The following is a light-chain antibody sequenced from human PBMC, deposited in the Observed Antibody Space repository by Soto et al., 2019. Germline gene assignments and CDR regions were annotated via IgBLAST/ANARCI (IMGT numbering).Light chain of an antibody. CDR2: DAS. V-gene: IGKV1-5*01. CDR1: QSIGSW. Sequence: DIQMTQSPSTLSASVGDRFTITCRASQSIGSWLAWYQQKPGKAPKLLIYDASSLESGVPSRFSGSGSGTEFTLTISSLQPDDFATYYCQQYKSFPVTFGGGTKVEIK. CDR3: QQYKSFPVT. J-gene: IGKJ4*01.